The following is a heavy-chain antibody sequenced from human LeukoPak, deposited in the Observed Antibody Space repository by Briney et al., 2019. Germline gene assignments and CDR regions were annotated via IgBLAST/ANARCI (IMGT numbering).Heavy chain of an antibody. CDR3: ARAYFWSGYSDAYYFDN. CDR1: GYSFTIYW. CDR2: IYPGDSDT. Sequence: GESLKISCKGSGYSFTIYWIGWVRQMPGKGLEWMGIIYPGDSDTRYSPSFQGQVTISADKSISTAYLQWSSLKASDTAMHYCARAYFWSGYSDAYYFDNWGQGTLVTVSS. D-gene: IGHD3-3*01. V-gene: IGHV5-51*01. J-gene: IGHJ4*02.